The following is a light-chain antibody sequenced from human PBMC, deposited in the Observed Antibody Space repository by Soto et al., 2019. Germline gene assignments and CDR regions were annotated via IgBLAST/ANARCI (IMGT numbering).Light chain of an antibody. Sequence: DIVMTQSPDSLAVSLGERATINCKSSQSVLYSSNNKSYLAWYQQKPGQPPKLLIYWASTRESWVPDRFSGSGSGTDFDLTISSLQAEDVAVYYCQQYYGTPWTFGQGTRVEI. CDR1: QSVLYSSNNKSY. J-gene: IGKJ1*01. V-gene: IGKV4-1*01. CDR3: QQYYGTPWT. CDR2: WAS.